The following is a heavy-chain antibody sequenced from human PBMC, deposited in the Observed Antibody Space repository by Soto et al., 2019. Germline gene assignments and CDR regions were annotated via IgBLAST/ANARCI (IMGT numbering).Heavy chain of an antibody. Sequence: QLVETGGGLIQPGTSLTLSRAASGFSVSRNYMTWVRQAPGKGLEWVSFVYSGGTRFYADSVKGRFILSIDDAQNTMYLQMNNLRAEDTAVYYCARVPGRLWGRGTLVTVAS. D-gene: IGHD3-10*01. V-gene: IGHV3-53*02. J-gene: IGHJ4*02. CDR2: VYSGGTR. CDR1: GFSVSRNY. CDR3: ARVPGRL.